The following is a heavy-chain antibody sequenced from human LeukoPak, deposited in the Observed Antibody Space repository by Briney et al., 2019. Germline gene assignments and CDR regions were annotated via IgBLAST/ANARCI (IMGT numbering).Heavy chain of an antibody. D-gene: IGHD3-22*01. CDR3: ARNRYYYDSSGYSFRWFDP. CDR2: IYYSGST. V-gene: IGHV4-59*01. CDR1: GGSISSYY. Sequence: PSETLSLTCTVSGGSISSYYWSWIRQPPGKGLEWIGYIYYSGSTNYNPSLKRRVNISVDTSKNQFSLKLSSVTAAGSAVYYCARNRYYYDSSGYSFRWFDPWGQGTLVTVSS. J-gene: IGHJ5*02.